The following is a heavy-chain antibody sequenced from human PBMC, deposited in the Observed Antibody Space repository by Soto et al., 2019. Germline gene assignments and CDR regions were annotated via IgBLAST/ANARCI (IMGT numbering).Heavy chain of an antibody. CDR3: ASGSLIEYAFDI. D-gene: IGHD3-22*01. V-gene: IGHV4-31*03. CDR2: IYYSGST. CDR1: GGSISSGGYY. J-gene: IGHJ3*02. Sequence: SETLSLTCTVSGGSISSGGYYWSWIRQHPGKGLEWIGYIYYSGSTYHNPSLKSRVTISVDTSKNQFSLKLSSVTAADTAVYYCASGSLIEYAFDIWGQGTMVTVSS.